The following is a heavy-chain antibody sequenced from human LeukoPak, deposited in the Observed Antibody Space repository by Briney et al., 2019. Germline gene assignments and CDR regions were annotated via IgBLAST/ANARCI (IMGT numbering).Heavy chain of an antibody. CDR2: IDPSDSYT. V-gene: IGHV5-10-1*01. J-gene: IGHJ5*02. D-gene: IGHD5-18*01. Sequence: GASLKISCKGSGSRFTTYWISWVRQMPGKGLEWMGRIDPSDSYTNYSPSFQGHVTISADKSISTAYLQWSSLKASDTAMYYCARLEYSYGLNWFDPWGQGTLVTVSS. CDR3: ARLEYSYGLNWFDP. CDR1: GSRFTTYW.